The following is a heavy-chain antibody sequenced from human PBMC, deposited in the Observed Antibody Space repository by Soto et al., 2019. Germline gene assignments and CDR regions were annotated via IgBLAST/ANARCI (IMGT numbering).Heavy chain of an antibody. D-gene: IGHD6-13*01. J-gene: IGHJ4*02. Sequence: SGGSLRLSCAASGFTFSSYSMNWVRQAPGKGLEWVSSISSSSSYIYYADSVKGRFTISRDNAKNSLYLQMNSLRAEDTAVYYCARERGDLPGIAPPFDYWGQGTLVTVSS. CDR1: GFTFSSYS. V-gene: IGHV3-21*01. CDR2: ISSSSSYI. CDR3: ARERGDLPGIAPPFDY.